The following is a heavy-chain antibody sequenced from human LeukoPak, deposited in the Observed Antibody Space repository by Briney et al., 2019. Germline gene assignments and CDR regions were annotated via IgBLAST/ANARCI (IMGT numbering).Heavy chain of an antibody. CDR3: ARLLIYDSSPYFDY. Sequence: SETLSLTCTVSGGSISSYYWSWIRQPPGKGLEWIGYIYYSGSTNYNPSLKSRVTISVDTSKNQFSLKLSSVTAADTAVYYCARLLIYDSSPYFDYWGQGTLVTVSS. CDR1: GGSISSYY. D-gene: IGHD3-22*01. V-gene: IGHV4-59*08. CDR2: IYYSGST. J-gene: IGHJ4*02.